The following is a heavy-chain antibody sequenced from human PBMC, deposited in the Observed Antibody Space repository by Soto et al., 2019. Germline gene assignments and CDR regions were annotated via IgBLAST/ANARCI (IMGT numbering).Heavy chain of an antibody. CDR1: GFTFSSYG. CDR2: VWYDGSNK. J-gene: IGHJ4*02. V-gene: IGHV3-33*01. Sequence: QVQLVESGGGVVQPGRSLRLSCAASGFTFSSYGMHWVRQAPGKGLEWVAVVWYDGSNKYYADSVKGRFTISRDNSKNTLYLQMNSLRAEDTAVYYCARDRYSSGWYDLDYWGQGTLVTVS. CDR3: ARDRYSSGWYDLDY. D-gene: IGHD6-19*01.